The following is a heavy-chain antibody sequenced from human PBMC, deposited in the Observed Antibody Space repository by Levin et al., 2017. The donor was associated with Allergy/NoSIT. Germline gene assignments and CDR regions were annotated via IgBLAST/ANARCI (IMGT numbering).Heavy chain of an antibody. CDR2: ILPILGIA. V-gene: IGHV1-69*02. D-gene: IGHD6-19*01. J-gene: IGHJ2*01. CDR3: AWGAVAGPNYWKFDL. CDR1: GGTSSYT. Sequence: PWASVKVSCKASGGTSSYTLSWVRQAPGQGLEWMGKILPILGIANYAQRFQGRLTLSADTSTSTTYMELRSLRYDDTAVYYCAWGAVAGPNYWKFDLWGRGTLVTVSS.